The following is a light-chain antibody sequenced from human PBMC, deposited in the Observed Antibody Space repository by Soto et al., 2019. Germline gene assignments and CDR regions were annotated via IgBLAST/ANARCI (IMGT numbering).Light chain of an antibody. CDR1: SSNIGSNY. Sequence: QSVLTQPPSASGTPGQRVTISCSGSSSNIGSNYVYWYQQLPGTAPKVLIYRNDQRPSGVPDRFSGSKSGTSASRAISGLRAEDEADYYCAAWDDGLSGWVFGGGTKVTLL. V-gene: IGLV1-47*01. CDR3: AAWDDGLSGWV. J-gene: IGLJ3*02. CDR2: RND.